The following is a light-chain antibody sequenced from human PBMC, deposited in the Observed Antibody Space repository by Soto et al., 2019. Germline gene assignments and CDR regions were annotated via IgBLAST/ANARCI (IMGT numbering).Light chain of an antibody. CDR1: ISDFVVYNY. J-gene: IGLJ1*01. V-gene: IGLV2-14*01. CDR2: GVS. CDR3: SSHTLSRALQV. Sequence: QSALTQPASVSGSPGQSITISCSGTISDFVVYNYVSWYQQHPGKAPKLMLYGVSKRPSGVSNRFSGPKSGNTASLTISGLQAEDEADYYCSSHTLSRALQVFGTGTKLTVL.